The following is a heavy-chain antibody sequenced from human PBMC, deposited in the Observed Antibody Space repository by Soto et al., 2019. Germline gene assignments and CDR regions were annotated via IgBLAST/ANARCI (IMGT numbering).Heavy chain of an antibody. CDR3: AKVGDNYYDSSGYYYARGAFDI. CDR1: GFTFSNYG. D-gene: IGHD3-22*01. J-gene: IGHJ3*02. V-gene: IGHV3-30*18. CDR2: ISYDRSNK. Sequence: QVQLVESGGGVDQPGRSLRLSCAASGFTFSNYGMHWVRQAPGKGLEWVAVISYDRSNKYYADSVKGRFTVSRDNSKNTLYLQMNSLRAEDTAVYYCAKVGDNYYDSSGYYYARGAFDIWGQGTMVTVSS.